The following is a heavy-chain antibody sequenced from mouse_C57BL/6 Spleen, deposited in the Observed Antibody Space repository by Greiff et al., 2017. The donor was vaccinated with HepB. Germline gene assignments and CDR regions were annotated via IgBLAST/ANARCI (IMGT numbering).Heavy chain of an antibody. D-gene: IGHD2-3*01. J-gene: IGHJ3*01. V-gene: IGHV1-7*01. Sequence: QVQLKQSGAELAKPGASVKLSCEASGYTFTSYWMHWVKQRPGQGLEWIGYINPSSGYTKYNQKFKDKATLTADKSSSTAYMQLSSLTYEDSAVYDCARSGDGYYRAWFAYWGQGTLVTVSA. CDR2: INPSSGYT. CDR1: GYTFTSYW. CDR3: ARSGDGYYRAWFAY.